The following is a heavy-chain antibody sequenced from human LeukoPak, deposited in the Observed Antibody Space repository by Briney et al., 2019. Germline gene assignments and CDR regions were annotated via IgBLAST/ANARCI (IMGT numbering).Heavy chain of an antibody. V-gene: IGHV3-7*01. CDR1: GFTFSSYW. D-gene: IGHD3-9*01. Sequence: GGSLRLSCAASGFTFSSYWMSWVRQAPGKGLEWVANIKQDGSEKYYVDSVKGRFTISRDNAKNSLYLQMNSLRVEDTAVYYCARVLRYFDSYFDYWGQGTLVTVSS. J-gene: IGHJ4*02. CDR3: ARVLRYFDSYFDY. CDR2: IKQDGSEK.